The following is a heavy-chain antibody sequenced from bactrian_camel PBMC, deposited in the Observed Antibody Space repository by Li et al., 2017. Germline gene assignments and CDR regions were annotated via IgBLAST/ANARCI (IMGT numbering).Heavy chain of an antibody. CDR2: VDSNGVT. CDR1: ESTYRSIC. J-gene: IGHJ4*01. CDR3: AAEDQAPWDMGWICNYNS. Sequence: HVQLVESGGGSVQAGGSLTLSCTASESTYRSICMAWFRQAPGSQRETVATVDSNGVTKVADSVKARFTASKDNDKKTWYLRMNNLKPEDTALHTCAAEDQAPWDMGWICNYNSWGQGTQVTVS. V-gene: IGHV3S53*01. D-gene: IGHD2*01.